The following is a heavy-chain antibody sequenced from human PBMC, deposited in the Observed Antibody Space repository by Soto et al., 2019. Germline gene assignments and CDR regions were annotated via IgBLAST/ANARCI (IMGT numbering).Heavy chain of an antibody. CDR3: AKAEDTFGWTRFGY. CDR1: GFTFTDYA. Sequence: EVQLVESGGGLVQPGRSLRISCAASGFTFTDYAIHWVRQAPGKGLEWVSGISWNSHSIGYADSVKGRVTISRDNAKNSRYLQLNRLRPDDTALYFCAKAEDTFGWTRFGYRGQGTLVTVSS. J-gene: IGHJ4*02. D-gene: IGHD6-19*01. V-gene: IGHV3-9*01. CDR2: ISWNSHSI.